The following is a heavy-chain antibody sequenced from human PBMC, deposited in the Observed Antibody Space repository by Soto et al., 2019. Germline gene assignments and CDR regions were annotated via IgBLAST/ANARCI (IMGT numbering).Heavy chain of an antibody. J-gene: IGHJ6*02. Sequence: SETLSLTCTVSGGSISSSSYYWGWIRQPPGKGLEWIGSIYYSGGTYYNPSLKSRVTISVDPSKNPFSLKLSSVTAADTAVYYCARSSGDSSGYYTISYYYYGMDVWGQGTTVTVSS. CDR3: ARSSGDSSGYYTISYYYYGMDV. CDR2: IYYSGGT. V-gene: IGHV4-39*01. D-gene: IGHD3-22*01. CDR1: GGSISSSSYY.